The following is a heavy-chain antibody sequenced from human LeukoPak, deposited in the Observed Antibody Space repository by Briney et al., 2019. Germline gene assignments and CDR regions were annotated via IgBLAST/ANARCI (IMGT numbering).Heavy chain of an antibody. J-gene: IGHJ4*02. CDR3: ARGVSSSWSDGDY. CDR1: GGSISSGGYY. D-gene: IGHD6-13*01. CDR2: IYHSGST. V-gene: IGHV4-30-2*01. Sequence: SETLSLTCTVSGGSISSGGYYWSWIRQPPGKGLEWIGYIYHSGSTYYNPSLKSRVTISVDRSKNQFSLKLSSVTAADTAVYYCARGVSSSWSDGDYWGQGTLVTVSS.